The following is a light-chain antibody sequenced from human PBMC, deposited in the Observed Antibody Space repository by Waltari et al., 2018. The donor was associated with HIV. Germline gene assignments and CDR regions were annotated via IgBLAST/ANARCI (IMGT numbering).Light chain of an antibody. CDR1: PSLSSN. V-gene: IGKV3-15*01. Sequence: EIVMTQSPATLSVSPGERATLSCRASPSLSSNIAWYQKKPAQAPTLLIYGESTRATGIPARFSGSGSGTEFTLTISSLQSEDFAVYYCQQYTNWPLTFGGGTKVEIK. J-gene: IGKJ4*01. CDR3: QQYTNWPLT. CDR2: GES.